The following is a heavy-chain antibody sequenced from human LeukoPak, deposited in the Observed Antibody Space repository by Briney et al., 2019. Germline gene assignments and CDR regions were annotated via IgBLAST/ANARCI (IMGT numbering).Heavy chain of an antibody. V-gene: IGHV3-11*01. CDR1: GFTFSDYY. Sequence: GGSLRPSCAASGFTFSDYYMSWIRQAPGKGLEWVSYISSSGSTIYYADSVKGRFTISRDNAKNSLFLQMNSLRAEDTAVYYCARDLYYDSSGYYYYWGQGTLVTVSS. D-gene: IGHD3-22*01. CDR3: ARDLYYDSSGYYYY. CDR2: ISSSGSTI. J-gene: IGHJ4*02.